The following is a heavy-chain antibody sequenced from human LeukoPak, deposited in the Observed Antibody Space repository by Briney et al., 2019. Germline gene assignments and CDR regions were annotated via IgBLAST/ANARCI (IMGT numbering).Heavy chain of an antibody. D-gene: IGHD3-9*01. V-gene: IGHV3-15*07. Sequence: GGSLRLSCAASGFTFSNAWMNWVRQAPGKGLEWVGRIKSKTDGGTTDYAAPVKGRFTISRDDSKNTLYLQMNSLKTEDTAVYYRTTADWLFPDYFDYWGQGTLVTVSS. CDR2: IKSKTDGGTT. CDR1: GFTFSNAW. J-gene: IGHJ4*02. CDR3: TTADWLFPDYFDY.